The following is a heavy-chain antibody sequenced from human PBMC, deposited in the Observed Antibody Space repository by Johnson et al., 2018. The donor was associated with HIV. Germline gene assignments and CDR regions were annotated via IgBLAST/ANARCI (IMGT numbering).Heavy chain of an antibody. CDR1: GFTFSSYA. CDR2: ISGSGGST. Sequence: VQLVESGGGVVQPGRSPRLSCAASGFTFSSYAMSWVRQAPGTGLEWVSAISGSGGSTYYADSVKGRFTISRDNSKNTLYLQMNSLRAEDTAVYYCAKEGSIAAAGNDAFDIWGQGTMVTVSS. D-gene: IGHD6-13*01. J-gene: IGHJ3*02. CDR3: AKEGSIAAAGNDAFDI. V-gene: IGHV3-23*04.